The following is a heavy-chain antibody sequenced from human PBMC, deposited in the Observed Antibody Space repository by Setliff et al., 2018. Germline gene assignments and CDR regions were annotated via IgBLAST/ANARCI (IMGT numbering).Heavy chain of an antibody. CDR2: ISAGGSRL. CDR1: GFTFSDYY. CDR3: AGGYSFGYGVY. D-gene: IGHD5-18*01. J-gene: IGHJ4*02. Sequence: RLSCAASGFTFSDYYMNWIRQAPGKGLEWVSYISAGGSRLDYADFVKGRFTISRDNAKNSLYLHMNSLRGEDTALYYCAGGYSFGYGVYWGQGVLVTVSS. V-gene: IGHV3-11*04.